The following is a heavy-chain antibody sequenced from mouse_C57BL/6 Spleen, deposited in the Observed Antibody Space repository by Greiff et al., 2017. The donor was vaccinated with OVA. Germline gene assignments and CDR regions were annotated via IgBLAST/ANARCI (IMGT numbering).Heavy chain of an antibody. V-gene: IGHV5-9-1*02. D-gene: IGHD1-1*01. CDR1: GFTFSSYA. Sequence: EVQLVESGEGLVKPGGSLKLSCAASGFTFSSYAMSWVRQTPEKRLEWVAYISSGGDYIYYADTVQGRFTISRDTARNTMNLQMSSRKSEDTAIDYCKREDYYGSTWYFDVWGTGTTVTVSS. CDR3: KREDYYGSTWYFDV. J-gene: IGHJ1*03. CDR2: ISSGGDYI.